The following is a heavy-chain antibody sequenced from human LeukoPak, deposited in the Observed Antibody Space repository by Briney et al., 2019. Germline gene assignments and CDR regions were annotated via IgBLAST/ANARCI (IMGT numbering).Heavy chain of an antibody. CDR2: IIPIFGTA. Sequence: AASVKVSCKASGGTFSSYAISWVRQAPGQGLEWMGGIIPIFGTANYAQKFQGRVTITADESTSTAYMELSSLRSEDTAVYYCARAPYQLLRRDVAFDIWGQGTMVTVSS. V-gene: IGHV1-69*13. J-gene: IGHJ3*02. D-gene: IGHD2-2*01. CDR1: GGTFSSYA. CDR3: ARAPYQLLRRDVAFDI.